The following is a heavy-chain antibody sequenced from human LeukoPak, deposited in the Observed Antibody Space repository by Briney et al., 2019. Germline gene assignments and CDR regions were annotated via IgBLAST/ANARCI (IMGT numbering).Heavy chain of an antibody. J-gene: IGHJ4*02. V-gene: IGHV5-51*01. D-gene: IGHD3-22*01. Sequence: GESLKISCKGSGYSFPTYWIGWVRQMPGKGLEWMGIIYPRDSETRYSPSFQGQVTISADRSISTAYLQWSSLKASDTAMYYCARLPFDSSGYYLDYWGQGTLVTVSS. CDR3: ARLPFDSSGYYLDY. CDR1: GYSFPTYW. CDR2: IYPRDSET.